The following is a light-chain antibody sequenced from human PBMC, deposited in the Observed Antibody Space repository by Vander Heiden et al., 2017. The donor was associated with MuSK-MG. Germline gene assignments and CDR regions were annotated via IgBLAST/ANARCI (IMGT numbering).Light chain of an antibody. J-gene: IGLJ3*02. CDR1: SSDVGGYNY. Sequence: QSALTQPASVSGSPGQSITISCTGTSSDVGGYNYVSWYQQHPGKAPKLMIYDVSNRPSVVSNRFSGSKSGNTASLTISGLQAEDEADYYGSSYTSSSTLRFGGGTKLTVL. CDR2: DVS. V-gene: IGLV2-14*03. CDR3: SSYTSSSTLR.